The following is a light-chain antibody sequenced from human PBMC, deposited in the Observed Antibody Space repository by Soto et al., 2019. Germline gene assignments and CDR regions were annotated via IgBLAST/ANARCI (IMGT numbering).Light chain of an antibody. V-gene: IGKV3-11*01. CDR3: QQRSNWPPYT. J-gene: IGKJ2*01. Sequence: EIVLTQSPATLSLSPGERATLSCRASQSVSSYLAWYQQKPGQAPRLLIYDASNRATGIPARFSGSGSVTDFTLTISSLEPEDFAVYYCQQRSNWPPYTFGQGTKLVIK. CDR1: QSVSSY. CDR2: DAS.